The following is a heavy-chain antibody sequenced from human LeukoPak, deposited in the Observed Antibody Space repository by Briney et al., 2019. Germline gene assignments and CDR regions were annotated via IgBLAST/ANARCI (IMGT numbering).Heavy chain of an antibody. CDR1: GFTFSSYW. J-gene: IGHJ4*02. Sequence: PGGSLRLSCAASGFTFSSYWMSWGRQAPGKGLEWVANIKQDGSEKYYVDSVKGRFTISRDNAKNSLYLQMNSLRAEDTAVYYCARAVSPTVTTFTALDYWGQGTLVTVSS. V-gene: IGHV3-7*01. D-gene: IGHD4-17*01. CDR2: IKQDGSEK. CDR3: ARAVSPTVTTFTALDY.